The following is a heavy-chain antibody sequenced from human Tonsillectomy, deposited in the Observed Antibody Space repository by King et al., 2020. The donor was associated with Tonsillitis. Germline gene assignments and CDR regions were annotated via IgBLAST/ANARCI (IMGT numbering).Heavy chain of an antibody. J-gene: IGHJ4*02. V-gene: IGHV3-49*04. Sequence: VQLVESGGGLVQPGRSLRLSCTASGFTFGDYAMSWVRQAPGKGLEWVGFIRSKAYGGTTEYAASVKGRFTISRDDSKSIAYLKMNSLKTEDTAVYYCTRVVTVTTSFDYWGQGTLVTVSS. CDR3: TRVVTVTTSFDY. D-gene: IGHD4-17*01. CDR1: GFTFGDYA. CDR2: IRSKAYGGTT.